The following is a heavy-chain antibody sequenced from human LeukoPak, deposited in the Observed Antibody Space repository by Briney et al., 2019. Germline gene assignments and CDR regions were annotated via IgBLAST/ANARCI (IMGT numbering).Heavy chain of an antibody. J-gene: IGHJ4*02. V-gene: IGHV3-11*01. CDR1: GFTFSDYY. Sequence: PGGSLRLSCAASGFTFSDYYMSWIRQAPGKGLEWVSYISSSGSTIYYADSVKGRFTISRDNAKNSLYLQMNSLRAEDTAVYYCARAEYYYGSGSSYNRLDYWGQGTLVTVSS. CDR3: ARAEYYYGSGSSYNRLDY. D-gene: IGHD3-10*01. CDR2: ISSSGSTI.